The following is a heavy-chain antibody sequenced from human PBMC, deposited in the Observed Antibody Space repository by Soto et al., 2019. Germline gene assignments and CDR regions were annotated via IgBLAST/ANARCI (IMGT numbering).Heavy chain of an antibody. V-gene: IGHV3-15*07. CDR3: STDPPKLLGLFDY. CDR1: GFTFRSTW. CDR2: IKSIGDGGTT. J-gene: IGHJ4*02. Sequence: EVQLVESGGGLVKPGGSLRLACAASGFTFRSTWMNWVRQAPGKGLEWVGRIKSIGDGGTTDYAAPVKGRFTISRDDSKDTLYLQMSSLKAEDTAVYFCSTDPPKLLGLFDYWGQGTLVTVS.